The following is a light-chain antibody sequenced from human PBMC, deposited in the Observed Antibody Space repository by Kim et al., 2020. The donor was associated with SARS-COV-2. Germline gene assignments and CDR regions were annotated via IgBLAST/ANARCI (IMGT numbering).Light chain of an antibody. CDR2: EGS. CDR1: SSDVGSYNL. Sequence: QSITISCTGTSSDVGSYNLVSWYQQHPGKAPKLMIYEGSKRPSGVANRFSGSKSGNTASLTISGLQAEDGADYYCCSYAGSSTTWVFGGGTKLTVL. V-gene: IGLV2-23*01. J-gene: IGLJ3*02. CDR3: CSYAGSSTTWV.